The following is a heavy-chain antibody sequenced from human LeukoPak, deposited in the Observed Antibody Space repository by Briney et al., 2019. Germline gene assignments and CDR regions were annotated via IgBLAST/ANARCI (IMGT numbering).Heavy chain of an antibody. Sequence: SETLSLTCAVSGGSISSSNWWSWVRQPPGKGLEWIVEIYHSGSTNYNPSLKSRVTISVDKSKNQFSLKLSSVTAADTAVYYCARGASSWRDDAFDIWGQGTMVTVSS. CDR3: ARGASSWRDDAFDI. J-gene: IGHJ3*02. CDR2: IYHSGST. CDR1: GGSISSSNW. V-gene: IGHV4-4*02. D-gene: IGHD6-13*01.